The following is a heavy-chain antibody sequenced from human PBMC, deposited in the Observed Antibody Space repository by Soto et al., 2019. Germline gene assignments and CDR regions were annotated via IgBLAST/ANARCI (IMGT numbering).Heavy chain of an antibody. V-gene: IGHV3-23*04. CDR1: GFTFRDFA. J-gene: IGHJ3*01. D-gene: IGHD3-3*01. CDR2: SSGSLTSA. Sequence: EVQLVQSGGGLGQPGGSLRLSCAVSGFTFRDFAMSWVRQAPRKGLEWVATSSGSLTSAFYADSVKGRFTISRDLSTNTLYLQMNGLTDEDTAMYYCARDAGLPAFGAPIHVVDRWGQGTKVTISS. CDR3: ARDAGLPAFGAPIHVVDR.